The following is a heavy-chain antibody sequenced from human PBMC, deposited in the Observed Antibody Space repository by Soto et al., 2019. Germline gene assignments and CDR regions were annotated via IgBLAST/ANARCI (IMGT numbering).Heavy chain of an antibody. CDR3: ARYLYSNSLWTVCDI. CDR2: MFYSKSN. D-gene: IGHD6-13*01. Sequence: PSEALSFTCSVSGDSLSHSVQYWSWIRQPLEKVLAWIGHMFYSKSNNYNASLKRRVTISVDTSKTQFYLKLNSVTAADTAVYYCARYLYSNSLWTVCDIWGQATMVTVSS. CDR1: GDSLSHSVQY. V-gene: IGHV4-61*08. J-gene: IGHJ3*02.